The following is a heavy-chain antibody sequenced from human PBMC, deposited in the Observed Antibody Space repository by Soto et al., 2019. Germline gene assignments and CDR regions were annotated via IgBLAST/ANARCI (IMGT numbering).Heavy chain of an antibody. CDR3: TTDSRDLVLVPAAIQVDY. CDR1: GFTFSNAW. D-gene: IGHD2-2*01. V-gene: IGHV3-15*07. Sequence: EVQLVESGGGLVKPGGSLRLSCAASGFTFSNAWMNWVRQAPGKGLEWVGRMKSKTDGGTTDYAAPVKGRFTISRDDSKNTLYLQMNSLKTEDTAVYYCTTDSRDLVLVPAAIQVDYWGQGTLVTVSS. J-gene: IGHJ4*02. CDR2: MKSKTDGGTT.